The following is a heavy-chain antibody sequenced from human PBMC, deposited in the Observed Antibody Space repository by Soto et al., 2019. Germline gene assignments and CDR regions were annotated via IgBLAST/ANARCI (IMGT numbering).Heavy chain of an antibody. J-gene: IGHJ6*02. D-gene: IGHD2-2*02. CDR2: IYYRGST. Sequence: PSETLSLTCTVSGGSISRDNFFWCWIRQPPGEGVEWIGYIYYRGSTYYNPSLESRLTLLVDTSKSQFSLKLRSVTAADTAVYYCARVAIACPSSSCYNHYYYSLDVWGQGTTVTVSS. CDR3: ARVAIACPSSSCYNHYYYSLDV. CDR1: GGSISRDNFF. V-gene: IGHV4-30-4*01.